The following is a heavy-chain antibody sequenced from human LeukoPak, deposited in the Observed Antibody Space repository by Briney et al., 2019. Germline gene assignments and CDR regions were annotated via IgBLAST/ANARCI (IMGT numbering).Heavy chain of an antibody. CDR2: INPNSGGT. CDR1: GYTFTCYY. D-gene: IGHD2-15*01. J-gene: IGHJ4*02. V-gene: IGHV1-2*02. CDR3: ARASAGIVVVVAAFDY. Sequence: ASVKVSCKASGYTFTCYYMHWVRQAPGQGLEWMGWINPNSGGTNYAQKFQGRVTMTRDTSISTAYMELSRPRSDDTAVYYCARASAGIVVVVAAFDYWGQGTLVTVSS.